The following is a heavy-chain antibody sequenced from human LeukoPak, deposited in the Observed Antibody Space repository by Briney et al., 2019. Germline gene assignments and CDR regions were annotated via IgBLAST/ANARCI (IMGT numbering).Heavy chain of an antibody. J-gene: IGHJ4*02. D-gene: IGHD5-24*01. V-gene: IGHV4-34*01. Sequence: SETLSLTCAVYGGSFSGYYWRWLRQPPGKGLEWIGEINHSGSTNYNPSLKSRVTISVDTSKNQFSLMLSSVTAADTAVYYCARGRGYNSFDYWGQGTLVTVSS. CDR2: INHSGST. CDR1: GGSFSGYY. CDR3: ARGRGYNSFDY.